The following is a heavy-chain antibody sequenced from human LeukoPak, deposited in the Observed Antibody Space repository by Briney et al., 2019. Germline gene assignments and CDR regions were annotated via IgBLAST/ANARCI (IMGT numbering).Heavy chain of an antibody. CDR2: INPKSGGT. V-gene: IGHV1-2*04. J-gene: IGHJ6*02. Sequence: ASVKVSCKASGYTFTGYYMHWIRQAPGQGLEWMGWINPKSGGTNYAQKFQGWVTMTRDTSISTAYVELSRLRSDDTAVYFCTRSTTSGYFKAYYYGLDVWGQGTTVTVSS. CDR1: GYTFTGYY. CDR3: TRSTTSGYFKAYYYGLDV. D-gene: IGHD3-3*01.